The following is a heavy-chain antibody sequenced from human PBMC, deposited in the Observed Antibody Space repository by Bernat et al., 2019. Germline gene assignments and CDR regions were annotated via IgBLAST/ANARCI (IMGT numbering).Heavy chain of an antibody. CDR1: GFNFSNYG. J-gene: IGHJ4*02. Sequence: QVQLVESGGGVVQPGRSLRLSCAASGFNFSNYGMHWVRQAPGKGLEWVAVIWFDGTNIYYANSVKGRFTISRDNSNNMMYLQMNSLSAEDTAVYYCARPPDQFLSPYYFNYWGQGTLVTVSS. V-gene: IGHV3-33*01. CDR3: ARPPDQFLSPYYFNY. CDR2: IWFDGTNI. D-gene: IGHD2-2*01.